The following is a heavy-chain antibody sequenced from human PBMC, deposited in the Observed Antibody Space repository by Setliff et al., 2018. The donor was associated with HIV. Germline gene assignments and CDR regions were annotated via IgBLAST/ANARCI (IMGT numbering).Heavy chain of an antibody. Sequence: PSETLSTCTVSGASISSSSHHWAWIRQPPEKGLEYIGNIYYTGSTHHNPSLESRVATSVDTSKNQFSLKLSSVTAADTAVYYCARIVRWELVATSTFFYYYMDVWGKGTTVTVPS. J-gene: IGHJ6*03. CDR2: IYYTGST. D-gene: IGHD1-26*01. CDR1: GASISSSSHH. CDR3: ARIVRWELVATSTFFYYYMDV. V-gene: IGHV4-39*01.